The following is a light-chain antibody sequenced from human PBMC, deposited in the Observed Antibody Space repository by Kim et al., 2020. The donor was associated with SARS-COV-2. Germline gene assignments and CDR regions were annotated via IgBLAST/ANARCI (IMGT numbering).Light chain of an antibody. V-gene: IGLV3-19*01. CDR1: THRNDY. CDR3: NSRESGGNRVV. J-gene: IGLJ2*01. Sequence: GQEIRTTCQGDTHRNDYASWYQEKPEQAPILGIYGKNNRPSGIPDRCSGSSSGNTASLTITGVQAEDEADLYCNSRESGGNRVVFGGGTKVTVL. CDR2: GKN.